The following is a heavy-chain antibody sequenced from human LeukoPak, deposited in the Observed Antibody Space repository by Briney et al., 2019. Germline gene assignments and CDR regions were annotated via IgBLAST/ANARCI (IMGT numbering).Heavy chain of an antibody. J-gene: IGHJ4*02. D-gene: IGHD3-10*01. CDR2: TYYRSKWYN. V-gene: IGHV6-1*01. CDR1: GDSVSSNNVA. CDR3: TREGSGIPGYFDY. Sequence: SQTLSLTCAISGDSVSSNNVAWNWIRQSPSRGLEWLGRTYYRSKWYNQYAVSVKGRVTVNPDTSKNRFSLQVNSVTPEDTAVYYCTREGSGIPGYFDYWGQGTLVIVSS.